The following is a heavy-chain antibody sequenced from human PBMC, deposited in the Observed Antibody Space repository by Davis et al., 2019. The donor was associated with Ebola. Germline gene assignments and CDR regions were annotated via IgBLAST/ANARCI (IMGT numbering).Heavy chain of an antibody. V-gene: IGHV4-30-4*01. J-gene: IGHJ4*02. CDR2: IYYSGST. CDR1: GGSISSGDYY. D-gene: IGHD5-18*01. Sequence: PSETLSLTCTVSGGSISSGDYYWSWIRQPPGKGLEWIGYIYYSGSTYYNPSLKSRVTISVDTSKNQFSLKLSSVTAADTAVCYCARGGYAPLRGYSYGHPLDYWGQGTLVTVSS. CDR3: ARGGYAPLRGYSYGHPLDY.